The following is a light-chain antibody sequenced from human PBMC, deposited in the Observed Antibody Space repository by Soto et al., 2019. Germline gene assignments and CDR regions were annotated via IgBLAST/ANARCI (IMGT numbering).Light chain of an antibody. V-gene: IGLV2-8*01. CDR3: TSHAGTNNFPDV. CDR2: EVT. CDR1: SNDVGGYDS. Sequence: QSALTQPRSVSGSPGQSVTISCTGTSNDVGGYDSVSWYQQHPGKAPKVIIYEVTKRPSGVPDRFSGAKSGNTASLTVSGLQAEDEADYYCTSHAGTNNFPDVFGTGTKLTVL. J-gene: IGLJ1*01.